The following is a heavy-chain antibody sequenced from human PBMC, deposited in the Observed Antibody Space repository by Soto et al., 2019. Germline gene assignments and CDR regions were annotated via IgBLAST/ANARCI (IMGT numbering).Heavy chain of an antibody. CDR3: ARDSLVTMVGGVTTTANRDV. D-gene: IGHD3-10*01. J-gene: IGHJ6*03. Sequence: PGGSLRLSCAASGFTFSSYSMNWVRQAPGKGLEWVSYISSSSSTIYYADSVKGRFTISRDNAKNSLYLQMNSLRAEETALYYCARDSLVTMVGGVTTTANRDVWGKGTTVTVSS. CDR2: ISSSSSTI. CDR1: GFTFSSYS. V-gene: IGHV3-48*01.